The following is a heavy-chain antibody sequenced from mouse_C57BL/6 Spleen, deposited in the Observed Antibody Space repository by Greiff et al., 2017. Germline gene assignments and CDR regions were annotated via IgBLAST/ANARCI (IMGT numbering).Heavy chain of an antibody. CDR1: GFNIKDDY. CDR3: TTPHYYGSSWDAMDY. CDR2: IDPENGDT. Sequence: VQLQQSGAELVRPGASAKLSCTASGFNIKDDYMHWVKQRPEQGLEWIGWIDPENGDTEYASKFRGKATITADTSSNTAYLQLSSLTSEDTAVYYCTTPHYYGSSWDAMDYWGQGTSVTVSS. D-gene: IGHD1-1*01. V-gene: IGHV14-4*01. J-gene: IGHJ4*01.